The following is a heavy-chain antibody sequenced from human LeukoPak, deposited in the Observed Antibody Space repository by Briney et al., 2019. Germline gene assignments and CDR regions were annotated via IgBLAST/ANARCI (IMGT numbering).Heavy chain of an antibody. V-gene: IGHV1-69*06. CDR2: IIPIFGTA. J-gene: IGHJ6*04. CDR1: GGTFSSYA. CDR3: ASGGYGSGSYYKTFYYYGMDV. Sequence: GSSVKVSCKASGGTFSSYAISWVRHAPGQGLEWMGGIIPIFGTANYAQKFQGRVTITADKSTSTAYMELSSLRSEDTAVYYCASGGYGSGSYYKTFYYYGMDVWGKGTTVTVSS. D-gene: IGHD3-10*01.